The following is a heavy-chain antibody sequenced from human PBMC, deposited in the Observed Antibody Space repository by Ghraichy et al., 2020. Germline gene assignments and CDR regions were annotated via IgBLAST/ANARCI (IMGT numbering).Heavy chain of an antibody. Sequence: GGSLRLSCAASGFTFSFYWLHWVRHVPGKGLVWVARINDDGSSTSYADSVKGRFTISRDSAKNTLHLLMSSLRVEDTAVYYCVTDGAQTSSLKVWGQGTLVTVSS. CDR2: INDDGSST. V-gene: IGHV3-74*01. CDR3: VTDGAQTSSLKV. J-gene: IGHJ4*02. CDR1: GFTFSFYW. D-gene: IGHD3-16*02.